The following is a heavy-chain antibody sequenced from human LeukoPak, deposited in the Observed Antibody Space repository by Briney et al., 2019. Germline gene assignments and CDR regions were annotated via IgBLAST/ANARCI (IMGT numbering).Heavy chain of an antibody. D-gene: IGHD2-2*01. J-gene: IGHJ4*02. Sequence: GRSLRLSCAASGFTFSSYAMHWVRQAPGKGLEWVAVISSDGNNRYYADSVKGRFTISRDNSKNTLYLQMNSLRAEGTAVYYCARDEYLWVVIQLGLFDYWGQGTLVTVSS. V-gene: IGHV3-30-3*01. CDR3: ARDEYLWVVIQLGLFDY. CDR2: ISSDGNNR. CDR1: GFTFSSYA.